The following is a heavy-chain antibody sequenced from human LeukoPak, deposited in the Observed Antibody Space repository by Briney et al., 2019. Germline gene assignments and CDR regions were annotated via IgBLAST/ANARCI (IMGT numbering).Heavy chain of an antibody. CDR1: GFTFSSYE. Sequence: GGSLRLSCAASGFTFSSYEMNWVRQAPGKGLEWVSYISTSGSTIYYADSVKGRFTISRDNAKNSLYLQMNSLRAEDTAVYYCAKSRTDSRRGASDYWGQGTLVTVSS. CDR3: AKSRTDSRRGASDY. V-gene: IGHV3-48*03. CDR2: ISTSGSTI. D-gene: IGHD1-26*01. J-gene: IGHJ4*02.